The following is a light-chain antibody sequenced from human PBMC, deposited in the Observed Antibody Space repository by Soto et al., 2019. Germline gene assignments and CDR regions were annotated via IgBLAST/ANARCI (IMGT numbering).Light chain of an antibody. CDR2: EVS. CDR3: ASYAGTEKV. Sequence: QSVLTQPPSASGSPGQSVAISCTGTSSDIGGYNSVSWYQHYPGEVPRLLISEVSERPSGVPDRFSGSKSGNTASLTISGLQAEDEADYYCASYAGTEKVFGTGTKLTVL. J-gene: IGLJ1*01. CDR1: SSDIGGYNS. V-gene: IGLV2-8*01.